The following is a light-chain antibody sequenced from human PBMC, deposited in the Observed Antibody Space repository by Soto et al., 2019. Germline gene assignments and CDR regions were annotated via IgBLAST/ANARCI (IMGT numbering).Light chain of an antibody. CDR2: AAF. CDR1: QGISNY. V-gene: IGKV1-27*01. Sequence: DIQMTQSPSSLSASVGDRVTITCRASQGISNYLAWFQQKPGKVPKLLIYAAFTLQSGVPSRFSGSGSGTDFTLTISRLQPEDVATDYCQKYNSAPWTFGQGTKVEIK. J-gene: IGKJ1*01. CDR3: QKYNSAPWT.